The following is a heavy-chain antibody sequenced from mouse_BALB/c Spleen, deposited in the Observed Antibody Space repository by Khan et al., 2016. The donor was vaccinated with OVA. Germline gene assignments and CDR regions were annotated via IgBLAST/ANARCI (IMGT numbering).Heavy chain of an antibody. D-gene: IGHD1-1*01. Sequence: VQLKQSGPELVKPGASVKISCKASGYSFTGYFMNWVMQSHGKSLEWIGRINPHIGETFYNQKFKGKATLTVDESSSTAHMELRSLASEDSAVYYCARIYGSDFGYWGQGTTRTVSS. CDR1: GYSFTGYF. J-gene: IGHJ2*01. V-gene: IGHV1-20*02. CDR2: INPHIGET. CDR3: ARIYGSDFGY.